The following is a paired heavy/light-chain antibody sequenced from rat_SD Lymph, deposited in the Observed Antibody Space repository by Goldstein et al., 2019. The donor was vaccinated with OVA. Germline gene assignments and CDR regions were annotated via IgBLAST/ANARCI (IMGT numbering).Heavy chain of an antibody. Sequence: EVQLVESGGGLVQPGRSLKLSCLASEFTFSNYGMNWIRQAPGKGLEWVASISSGSSYIYYADTVKGRFTISREDAKNTLYLQMTSLRSEDTALYYCTRHWAMGITSYYFDYWGQGVMVTVSS. CDR2: ISSGSSYI. CDR3: TRHWAMGITSYYFDY. V-gene: IGHV5-34*01. J-gene: IGHJ2*01. CDR1: EFTFSNYG. D-gene: IGHD1-9*01.
Light chain of an antibody. CDR2: DGS. CDR1: KSISKY. V-gene: IGKV16S1*01. J-gene: IGKJ5*01. Sequence: DVQMTQSPYNLAASPGESVSINCKASKSISKYLAWYQQKPGRAAKLLIYDGSTLQSGIPSRFSGSGSGTDFTLTIRSLEPEDIGLYCCQQHHEYPLTFGSGTKLEIK. CDR3: QQHHEYPLT.